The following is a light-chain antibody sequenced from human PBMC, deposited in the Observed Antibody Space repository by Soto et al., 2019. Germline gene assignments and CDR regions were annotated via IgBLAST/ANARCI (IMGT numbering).Light chain of an antibody. CDR2: EVS. J-gene: IGLJ1*01. V-gene: IGLV2-14*02. CDR1: SSDVGSYNL. CDR3: SSYTTSNTRQIV. Sequence: QSVLTQPASVSGSPGQSITISCTRTSSDVGSYNLVSWYQQHPGKAPKVMIYEVSKRPSGVSNRFSGSKSGNTASLTISGLQAEDEADYYCSSYTTSNTRQIVFGTGTKVTVL.